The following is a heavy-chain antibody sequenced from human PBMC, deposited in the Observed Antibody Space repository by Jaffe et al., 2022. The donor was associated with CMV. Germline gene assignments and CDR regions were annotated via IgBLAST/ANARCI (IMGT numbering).Heavy chain of an antibody. V-gene: IGHV1-46*01. D-gene: IGHD6-19*01. J-gene: IGHJ6*03. CDR3: ARDGRLVLYYYYMDV. CDR1: GYTFTSYY. Sequence: QVQLVQSGAEVKKPGASVKVSCKASGYTFTSYYMHWVRQAPGQGLEWMGIINPSGGSTSYAQKFQGRVTMTRDTSTSTVYMELSSLRSEDTAVYYCARDGRLVLYYYYMDVWGKGTTVTVSS. CDR2: INPSGGST.